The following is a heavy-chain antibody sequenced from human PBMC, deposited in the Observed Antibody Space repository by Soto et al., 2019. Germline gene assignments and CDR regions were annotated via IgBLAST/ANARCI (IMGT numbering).Heavy chain of an antibody. D-gene: IGHD5-18*01. CDR2: IIPIFGTA. V-gene: IGHV1-69*13. CDR3: ARGGYSYGLPLDYFDY. CDR1: GGTFSSYA. Sequence: ASVKVSCKASGGTFSSYAIRWVRQAPGQGLEWMGGIIPIFGTANYAQKFQGRVTITADESTSTAYMGLSSLRSEDTAVYYCARGGYSYGLPLDYFDYWGQGTLVTVSS. J-gene: IGHJ4*02.